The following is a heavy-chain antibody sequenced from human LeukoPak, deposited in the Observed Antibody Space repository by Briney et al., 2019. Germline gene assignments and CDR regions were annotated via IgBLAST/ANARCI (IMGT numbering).Heavy chain of an antibody. CDR1: GFTFSNAW. CDR3: TTAYYDILTGYLDAFDI. J-gene: IGHJ3*02. D-gene: IGHD3-9*01. V-gene: IGHV3-15*01. CDR2: IKSKTDGGTT. Sequence: PGGSLRLSCAASGFTFSNAWMSWVRQAPGKGLEWVGRIKSKTDGGTTDYAAPVKDRFTISRDDSKNTLYLQMNSLKTEDTAVYYCTTAYYDILTGYLDAFDIWGQGTMVTVSS.